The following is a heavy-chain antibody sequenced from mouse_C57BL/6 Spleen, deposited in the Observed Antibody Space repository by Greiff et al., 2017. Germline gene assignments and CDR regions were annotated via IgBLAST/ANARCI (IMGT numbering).Heavy chain of an antibody. V-gene: IGHV5-16*01. Sequence: EVKVVESEGGLVQPGSSMKLSCTASGFTFSDYYMAWVRQVPEKGLEWVANINYDGSSTYYLDSLKSRFIISRDNAKNILYLQMSSLKSEDTATYYCARGDYYGSSYDYFDYWGQGTTLTVSS. CDR2: INYDGSST. J-gene: IGHJ2*01. D-gene: IGHD1-1*01. CDR3: ARGDYYGSSYDYFDY. CDR1: GFTFSDYY.